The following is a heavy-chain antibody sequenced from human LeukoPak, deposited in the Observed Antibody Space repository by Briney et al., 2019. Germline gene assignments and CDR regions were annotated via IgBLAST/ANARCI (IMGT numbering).Heavy chain of an antibody. J-gene: IGHJ2*01. D-gene: IGHD3-9*01. Sequence: SQTLSLTCAVSGGSISSGGYSWSWIRQPPGKGLEWIGYIYHSGSTYYNPSLKSRVTISVDRSKNQFSLKLSSVTAADTAVYYCARVATHYDILTGYYLKRDWYFDLWGRGTLVTVSS. CDR2: IYHSGST. CDR3: ARVATHYDILTGYYLKRDWYFDL. V-gene: IGHV4-30-2*01. CDR1: GGSISSGGYS.